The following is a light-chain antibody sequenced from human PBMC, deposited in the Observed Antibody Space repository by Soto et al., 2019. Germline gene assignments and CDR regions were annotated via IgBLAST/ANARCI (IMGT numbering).Light chain of an antibody. Sequence: SALTQPASVSGSPGQSITISCTGTNSDIGGHNFVSWYQLHPGKGPKLMISEVSNRPSGVSNRFSGSKSGNTASLTISGLQAEDEADYYCSSYTSSSTLYVFGTGTKVTVL. V-gene: IGLV2-14*01. J-gene: IGLJ1*01. CDR3: SSYTSSSTLYV. CDR2: EVS. CDR1: NSDIGGHNF.